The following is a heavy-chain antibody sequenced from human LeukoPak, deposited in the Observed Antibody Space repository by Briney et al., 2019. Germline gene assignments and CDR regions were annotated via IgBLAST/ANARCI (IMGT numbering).Heavy chain of an antibody. D-gene: IGHD3-10*01. Sequence: GGSLRLSCAASGFTFDDYAMHWVRQAPGKGLEWVSGISWNSGSIGYADSVKGRFTISRDNAKNSLYLQMNSLRAEDTALYYCAKDAYGSGDAFDYWGQGTLVTVSS. CDR1: GFTFDDYA. CDR3: AKDAYGSGDAFDY. J-gene: IGHJ4*02. V-gene: IGHV3-9*01. CDR2: ISWNSGSI.